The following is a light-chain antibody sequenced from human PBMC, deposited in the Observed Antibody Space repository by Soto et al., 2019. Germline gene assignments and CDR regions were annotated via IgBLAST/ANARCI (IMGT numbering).Light chain of an antibody. V-gene: IGKV1-39*01. CDR2: AVS. Sequence: DIQMTQSPSSLSASVGDRVTITCRSSLSIFNYLNWYQQKPGKAPEVLIYAVSSLQIGVPSRFAGSGSGTDFTLTITDLRPEDSATYYCQQTYSELVYTFGRGTKLEIK. CDR1: LSIFNY. CDR3: QQTYSELVYT. J-gene: IGKJ2*01.